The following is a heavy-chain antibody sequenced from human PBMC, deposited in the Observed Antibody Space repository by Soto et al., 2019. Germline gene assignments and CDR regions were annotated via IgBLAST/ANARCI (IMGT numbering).Heavy chain of an antibody. J-gene: IGHJ2*01. CDR1: GGSISSSNW. V-gene: IGHV4-4*02. CDR2: IYHRGST. Sequence: QVQLQESGPGLVKPSGTLSLTCAVSGGSISSSNWWSWVRQPPGKGLWWIGEIYHRGSTNYNPSRTSGVTISVDKSENHFALKLSSVTAADSAVYYCARELRSTWYFGLWGRGTLVTVSS. CDR3: ARELRSTWYFGL.